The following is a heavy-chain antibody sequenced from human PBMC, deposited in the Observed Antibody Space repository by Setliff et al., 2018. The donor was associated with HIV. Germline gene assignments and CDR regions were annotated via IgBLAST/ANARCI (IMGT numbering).Heavy chain of an antibody. J-gene: IGHJ4*02. V-gene: IGHV1-69*13. D-gene: IGHD2-21*01. Sequence: SVKVSCKASGGGVSNHVISWVRQAPGRGLEWMGGIIPIFGTADYAQKFKGRVTITADESTRAAYLELSSLISEDTAVYYCTRGPLLAGLGPYYFDHWGQGTLVTVPQ. CDR3: TRGPLLAGLGPYYFDH. CDR2: IIPIFGTA. CDR1: GGGVSNHV.